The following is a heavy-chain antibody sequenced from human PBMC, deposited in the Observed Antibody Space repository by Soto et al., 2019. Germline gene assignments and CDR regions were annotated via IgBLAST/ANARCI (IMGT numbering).Heavy chain of an antibody. J-gene: IGHJ4*02. Sequence: QVQLVQSGAEVKKPGASVKVSCKASGYTFTSYGISWVRQAPGQGLEWMGWISAYNGNTNYAQKLQGRVTMTTDTSTSTDYMELRSLRSDDTAVYYCARLYSSSWYSPPGFDYWGQGTLVTVSS. CDR1: GYTFTSYG. CDR3: ARLYSSSWYSPPGFDY. V-gene: IGHV1-18*01. CDR2: ISAYNGNT. D-gene: IGHD6-13*01.